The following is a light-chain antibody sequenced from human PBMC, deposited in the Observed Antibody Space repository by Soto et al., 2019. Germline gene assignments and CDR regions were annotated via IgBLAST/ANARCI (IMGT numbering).Light chain of an antibody. CDR3: KQYNDYSE. CDR1: QSISSW. CDR2: DAS. J-gene: IGKJ1*01. Sequence: IQMTQSPSTLSASVGDRVTITCRASQSISSWLAWYQQKPGKAPKLLIYDASSLESGVPSRFSGSGSGTEFTLTISSLQPDDFATYYCKQYNDYSEFGQGTKVDIK. V-gene: IGKV1-5*01.